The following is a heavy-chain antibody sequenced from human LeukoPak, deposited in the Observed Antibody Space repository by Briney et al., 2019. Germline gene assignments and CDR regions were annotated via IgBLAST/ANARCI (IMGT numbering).Heavy chain of an antibody. J-gene: IGHJ4*02. CDR3: ATSARTYLGSSLDY. Sequence: PGGSLRLSCAASGFTFSTYWIHWVRQAPGKGLVWVSRISTDGSSTNYADPVKGRFTISRDNAKNTLYLQMNSLRAEDTALYYCATSARTYLGSSLDYWGQGTLVTVSS. CDR1: GFTFSTYW. CDR2: ISTDGSST. D-gene: IGHD2-15*01. V-gene: IGHV3-74*01.